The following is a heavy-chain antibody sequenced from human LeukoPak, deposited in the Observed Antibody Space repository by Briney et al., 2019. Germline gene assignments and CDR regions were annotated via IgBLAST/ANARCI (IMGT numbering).Heavy chain of an antibody. J-gene: IGHJ6*02. D-gene: IGHD1-1*01. V-gene: IGHV3-23*01. CDR3: AKGYPYYYYGMDV. Sequence: GGSLRLSCAASGFTFSSYAMTWVRQAPGKGLEWVSTISGNGGVTYYADSVKGRFTISRDNSRNTLYLQMNSLRAEDTAVYYCAKGYPYYYYGMDVWGQGATVTVSS. CDR2: ISGNGGVT. CDR1: GFTFSSYA.